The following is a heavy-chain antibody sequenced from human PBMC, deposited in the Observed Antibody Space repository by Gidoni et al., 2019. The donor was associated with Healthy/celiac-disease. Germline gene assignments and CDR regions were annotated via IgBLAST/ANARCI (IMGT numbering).Heavy chain of an antibody. Sequence: QLQLQESGPGLVKPSETLSLTCTVSGGSISSSSYYWGWIRQPPGKGLEWIGSIYYSGSTYYNPSLKSRVTISVDTSKNQFSLKLSSVTAADTAVYYCARRSPAQYYYGSERYWYFDLWGRGTLVTVSS. D-gene: IGHD3-10*01. CDR3: ARRSPAQYYYGSERYWYFDL. CDR2: IYYSGST. J-gene: IGHJ2*01. V-gene: IGHV4-39*01. CDR1: GGSISSSSYY.